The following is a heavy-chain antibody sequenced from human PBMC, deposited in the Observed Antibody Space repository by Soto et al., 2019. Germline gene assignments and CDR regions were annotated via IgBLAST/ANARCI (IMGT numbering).Heavy chain of an antibody. Sequence: EVQLVESGGGLVQPGGSLRLSCAASGFTFSSYWMSWVRQAPGKGLEWVANIKQDGSEKYYVDSVKGRFTISRDNAKNSLYLQMNSLRAEDTAVYYCARVLRLRYDFFYSGMDVWGQGTTVTVSS. V-gene: IGHV3-7*05. D-gene: IGHD3-3*01. CDR2: IKQDGSEK. CDR3: ARVLRLRYDFFYSGMDV. CDR1: GFTFSSYW. J-gene: IGHJ6*02.